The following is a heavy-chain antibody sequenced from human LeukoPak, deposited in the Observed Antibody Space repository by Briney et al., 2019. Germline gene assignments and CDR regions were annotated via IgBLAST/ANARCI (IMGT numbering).Heavy chain of an antibody. D-gene: IGHD5-18*01. CDR1: GFIVSGNY. Sequence: GGSLRLSCAASGFIVSGNYMSWVRQAPGQGLESVSLIYDGGGTHFTDSVKGRFTISRDNSKNTLYLQMNSLRGEDTAVYYCASGYSYGYFGYWGQGTLVTVSS. V-gene: IGHV3-53*01. CDR3: ASGYSYGYFGY. CDR2: IYDGGGT. J-gene: IGHJ4*02.